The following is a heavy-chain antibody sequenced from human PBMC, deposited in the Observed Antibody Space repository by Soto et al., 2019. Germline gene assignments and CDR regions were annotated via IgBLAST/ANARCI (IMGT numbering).Heavy chain of an antibody. V-gene: IGHV4-34*01. D-gene: IGHD3-3*01. CDR2: INHSGST. J-gene: IGHJ6*03. CDR1: GGSFSGYY. CDR3: ARDVYYDFGSGYYSRCYCYNIDV. Sequence: QVQLQQWGAGLLKPSETLSLTCAVYGGSFSGYYWSWIRQPPGKGLEWIGEINHSGSTNYNPSHRGRVSISVNTFKSDSSLKQNYVSGADPAVYYCARDVYYDFGSGYYSRCYCYNIDVWGKRRTVTVS.